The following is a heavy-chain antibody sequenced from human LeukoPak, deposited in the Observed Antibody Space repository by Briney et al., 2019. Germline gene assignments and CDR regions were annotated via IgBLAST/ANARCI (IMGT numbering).Heavy chain of an antibody. J-gene: IGHJ6*02. CDR1: GYTFTSYY. CDR3: ARVLCSGGSCYYYYYGMDV. V-gene: IGHV1-46*01. Sequence: ASVKVSCKASGYTFTSYYMHWVRQAPGQGLEWMGIINPSGGSTSYAQKVQGRVTMTRDTSTSTVYMELSSLRSEDTAVYYCARVLCSGGSCYYYYYGMDVWGQGTTVTVSS. D-gene: IGHD2-15*01. CDR2: INPSGGST.